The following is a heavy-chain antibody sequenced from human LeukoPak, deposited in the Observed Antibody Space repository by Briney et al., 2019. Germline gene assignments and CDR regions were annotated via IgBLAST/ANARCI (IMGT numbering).Heavy chain of an antibody. J-gene: IGHJ4*02. CDR3: ARAFGELLEDY. D-gene: IGHD3-10*01. CDR2: MNPNSGNT. Sequence: ASVKVSCKASGGTFSSYAISWVRQATGQGLEWMGWMNPNSGNTGYAQKFQGRVTMTRNTSISTAYMELSSLRSEDTAVYYCARAFGELLEDYWGQGTLVTVSS. V-gene: IGHV1-8*02. CDR1: GGTFSSYA.